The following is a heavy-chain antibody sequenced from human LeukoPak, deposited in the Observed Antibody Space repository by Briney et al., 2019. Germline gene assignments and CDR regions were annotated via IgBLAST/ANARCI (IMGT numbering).Heavy chain of an antibody. V-gene: IGHV1-69*11. D-gene: IGHD6-13*01. CDR1: GGTFSSYA. CDR2: IIPILGTA. Sequence: GSSVKVSRKASGGTFSSYAISWVRQAPGQGLEWMGRIIPILGTANYAQKFQGRVTITTDESTSTAYMELSSLRSEDTAVYYCARLQGYSSSWYGDAFDIWGQGTMVTVSS. J-gene: IGHJ3*02. CDR3: ARLQGYSSSWYGDAFDI.